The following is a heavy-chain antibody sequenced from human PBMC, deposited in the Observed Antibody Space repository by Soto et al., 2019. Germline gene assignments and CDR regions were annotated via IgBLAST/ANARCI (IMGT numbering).Heavy chain of an antibody. CDR2: ISYDGSNK. J-gene: IGHJ4*02. D-gene: IGHD2-15*01. CDR1: GFTFSSYG. V-gene: IGHV3-30*18. Sequence: QVQLVESGGGVVQPGRSLRLSCAAYGFTFSSYGMHWVRQAPGKGLEWVAVISYDGSNKYYADSVKGRFTISRDNSKNSLYLQMNSLRAEDTAVYYCAKGFELVVAATTYFDYWGQGTLVTVSS. CDR3: AKGFELVVAATTYFDY.